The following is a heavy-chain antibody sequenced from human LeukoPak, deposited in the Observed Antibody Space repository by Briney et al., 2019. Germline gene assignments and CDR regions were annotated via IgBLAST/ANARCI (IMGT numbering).Heavy chain of an antibody. CDR2: ISGGTT. CDR3: SRGSGWLSVY. Sequence: GGSLKLSCTASGFTFGDYLMSWFRQAPGKGLEWIGFISGGTTEYAASVKGRFTISRDDSTSIAYLQMNSLTTEDTAVYYCSRGSGWLSVYWGQGTLVTVSS. CDR1: GFTFGDYL. D-gene: IGHD6-19*01. V-gene: IGHV3-49*03. J-gene: IGHJ4*02.